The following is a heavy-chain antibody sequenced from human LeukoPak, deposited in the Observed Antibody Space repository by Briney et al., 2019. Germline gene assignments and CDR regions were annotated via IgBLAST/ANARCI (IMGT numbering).Heavy chain of an antibody. CDR3: ARSFFQWNYGSCLDS. Sequence: GGSLRLSCAASGFTFSSYSMNWVRQAPGKGLEWVSYISSSSSTIYYADSVKGRFTISRDDSKNTLYLQMNSLRAEDAAVYSCARSFFQWNYGSCLDSWGQGTLVTVSS. J-gene: IGHJ4*02. CDR1: GFTFSSYS. V-gene: IGHV3-48*01. D-gene: IGHD1-7*01. CDR2: ISSSSSTI.